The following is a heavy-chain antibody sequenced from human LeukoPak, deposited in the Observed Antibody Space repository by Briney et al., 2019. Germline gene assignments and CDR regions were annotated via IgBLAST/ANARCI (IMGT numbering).Heavy chain of an antibody. J-gene: IGHJ4*02. Sequence: SGGSLRLSCAASGFTFSTYAMSWVRQIPGKGLEWVSAISGSDDGTYYADSVKGRFTISRDNSRNTLYLQMNTLRAEDTAVYFCAKGGRGSYRFDYFDFWGQGTLVTVSS. CDR3: AKGGRGSYRFDYFDF. CDR1: GFTFSTYA. CDR2: ISGSDDGT. D-gene: IGHD1-26*01. V-gene: IGHV3-23*01.